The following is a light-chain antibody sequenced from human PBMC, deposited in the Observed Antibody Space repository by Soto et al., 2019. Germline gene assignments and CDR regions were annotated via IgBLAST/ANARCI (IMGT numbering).Light chain of an antibody. J-gene: IGLJ1*01. V-gene: IGLV2-14*01. CDR1: TSDVGAYNY. CDR2: EVS. CDR3: SSKTRSSSPFV. Sequence: QSALTQPASVSGSPGQSITISCTGSTSDVGAYNYVSWYKHHPGQAPQLMIYEVSNRPSGVSNRFSGSKSGNTASLTISGLQADTEGDYYCSSKTRSSSPFVFGTGTKLTVL.